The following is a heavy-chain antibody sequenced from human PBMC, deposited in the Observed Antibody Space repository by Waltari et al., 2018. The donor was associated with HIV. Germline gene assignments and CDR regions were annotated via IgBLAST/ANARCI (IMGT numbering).Heavy chain of an antibody. CDR2: IKRKAYGGTT. V-gene: IGHV3-49*03. CDR3: AFGGGAARFSDY. CDR1: GFTFGDYA. D-gene: IGHD6-6*01. Sequence: EVQLVESGGGLVQPGRSLRLSCTASGFTFGDYAMSWFRQAPGKGLEWVGFIKRKAYGGTTEYAASVKGRFTISRDDSKSIAYLQMNSLKTEDTAVYYCAFGGGAARFSDYWGQGTLVTVSS. J-gene: IGHJ4*02.